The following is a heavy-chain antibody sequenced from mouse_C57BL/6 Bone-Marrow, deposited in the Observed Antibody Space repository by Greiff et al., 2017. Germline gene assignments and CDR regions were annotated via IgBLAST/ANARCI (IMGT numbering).Heavy chain of an antibody. CDR3: ERDYGGSYWYFDV. V-gene: IGHV1-85*01. J-gene: IGHJ1*03. CDR1: GYTFTSYD. D-gene: IGHD1-1*01. Sequence: QVQLQQSGPELVKPGASVKLSCKASGYTFTSYDINWVKQRPGQGLEWIGWIYPRDGSTKYNEKFKGKATLTVDTSSSTAYMELHSLTSADSAVYVCERDYGGSYWYFDVWGTGTTVTVSS. CDR2: IYPRDGST.